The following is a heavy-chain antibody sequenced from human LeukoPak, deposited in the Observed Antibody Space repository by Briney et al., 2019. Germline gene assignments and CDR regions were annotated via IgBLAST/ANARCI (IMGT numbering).Heavy chain of an antibody. J-gene: IGHJ5*02. CDR2: ISFHGSQE. D-gene: IGHD2-2*01. CDR3: ARGVGPTATSYRFDP. V-gene: IGHV3-30*03. CDR1: GFTFDRFG. Sequence: GGSLRLSCAASGFTFDRFGMHWVRQAPGKGLEWVAVISFHGSQEDYADSVKGRFSISRDNSKNTVHLQMNTVRPEDTAVYYCARGVGPTATSYRFDPWGQGTLVTVSS.